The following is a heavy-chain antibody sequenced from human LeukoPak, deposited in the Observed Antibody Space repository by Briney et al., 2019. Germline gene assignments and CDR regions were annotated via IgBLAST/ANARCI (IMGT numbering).Heavy chain of an antibody. Sequence: SETLSLTCTVSGGSISSYYWSWIRQPPGKGLEWIGYIYYSGSTNYNPSLKSRVTISVDTSKNQFSLKLSSVTAADTAVYYCARGRENYLGWFDPWGQGILVTVSS. V-gene: IGHV4-59*08. CDR1: GGSISSYY. CDR3: ARGRENYLGWFDP. CDR2: IYYSGST. D-gene: IGHD1-7*01. J-gene: IGHJ5*02.